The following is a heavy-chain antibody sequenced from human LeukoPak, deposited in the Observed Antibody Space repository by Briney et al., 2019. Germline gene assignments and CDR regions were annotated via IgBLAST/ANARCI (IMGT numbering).Heavy chain of an antibody. CDR1: GFTFSSYG. CDR2: MNEYGGDI. J-gene: IGHJ4*02. V-gene: IGHV3-7*01. Sequence: GGSPRLSCAASGFTFSSYGMHWVRQAPGKGLEWVTHMNEYGGDIFYVDSVKDRFTISRDSAKNLLYLQMNSLRAEDTAVYFCARPRGCNSGRCNNFDYWGQGTLVTVSS. D-gene: IGHD2-8*01. CDR3: ARPRGCNSGRCNNFDY.